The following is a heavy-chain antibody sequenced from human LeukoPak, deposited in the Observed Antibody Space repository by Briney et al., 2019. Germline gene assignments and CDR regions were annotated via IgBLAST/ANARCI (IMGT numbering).Heavy chain of an antibody. Sequence: GGSLRLSCAASGFTFSSYSVNWVRQAPGKGLDWVSSISSSSSYIYYADSVKGRFTISRDNAKNTLYLQMNSLRAEDTAVYYCAREGYYDSSGYSIRFSYWGQGTLVTVSS. CDR3: AREGYYDSSGYSIRFSY. J-gene: IGHJ4*02. CDR1: GFTFSSYS. CDR2: ISSSSSYI. V-gene: IGHV3-21*01. D-gene: IGHD3-22*01.